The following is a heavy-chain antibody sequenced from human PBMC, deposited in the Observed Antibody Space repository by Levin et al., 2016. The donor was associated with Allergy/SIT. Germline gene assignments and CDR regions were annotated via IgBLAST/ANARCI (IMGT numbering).Heavy chain of an antibody. Sequence: WVRQAPGQGLEWMGGIIPIFGTANYAQKFQGRVTITADESTSTAYMELSSLRSEDTAVYYCARDGIAVAGTVRGFDYWGQGTLVTVSS. V-gene: IGHV1-69*01. D-gene: IGHD6-19*01. J-gene: IGHJ4*02. CDR2: IIPIFGTA. CDR3: ARDGIAVAGTVRGFDY.